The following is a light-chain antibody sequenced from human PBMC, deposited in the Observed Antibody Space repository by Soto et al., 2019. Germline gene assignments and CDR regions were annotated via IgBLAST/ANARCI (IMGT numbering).Light chain of an antibody. Sequence: DIVMTQSPDSLAVSLGERATINCKSSQSVLYSSNNKNYLAWYQQKPRQPPKLLIYWASTRESGVPDRFSGSGSGTYFTLTISSLQAEDVAVYYCQQYYSTPLTFGGGTKVEIK. V-gene: IGKV4-1*01. J-gene: IGKJ4*01. CDR1: QSVLYSSNNKNY. CDR3: QQYYSTPLT. CDR2: WAS.